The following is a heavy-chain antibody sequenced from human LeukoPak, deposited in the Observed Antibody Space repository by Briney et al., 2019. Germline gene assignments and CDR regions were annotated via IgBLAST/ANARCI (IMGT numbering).Heavy chain of an antibody. D-gene: IGHD3-10*01. CDR1: GYTFTSYA. J-gene: IGHJ4*02. Sequence: GASVKVSCKASGYTFTSYAMHWVRQAPGQRLEWMGWINAGNGNTKYSQKFQGRVTITRDTSASTAYMELSSLRSEDTAVYYCARDAGYYGSGRYGFGYWGQGTLVTVSS. CDR2: INAGNGNT. V-gene: IGHV1-3*01. CDR3: ARDAGYYGSGRYGFGY.